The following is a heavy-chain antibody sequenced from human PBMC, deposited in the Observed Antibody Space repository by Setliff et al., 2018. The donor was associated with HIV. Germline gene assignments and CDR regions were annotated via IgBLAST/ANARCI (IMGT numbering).Heavy chain of an antibody. CDR1: GYTFTNYF. D-gene: IGHD3-16*01. V-gene: IGHV1-69-2*01. J-gene: IGHJ4*02. Sequence: ASVKVSCKASGYTFTNYFMHWVRQAPGKGLEWMGRVDPEDGETIYADSVKGRFTISRDNAENSVYLQMHSLRVEDTAVYYCAAVPWGHSSLIIDHWGQGTPVTVSS. CDR3: AAVPWGHSSLIIDH. CDR2: VDPEDGET.